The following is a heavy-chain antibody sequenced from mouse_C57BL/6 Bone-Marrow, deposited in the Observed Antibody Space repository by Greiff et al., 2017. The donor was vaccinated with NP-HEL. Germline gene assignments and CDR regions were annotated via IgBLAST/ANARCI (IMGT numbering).Heavy chain of an antibody. D-gene: IGHD1-1*01. CDR2: INSDGGST. V-gene: IGHV5-2*01. Sequence: EVKLVESGGGLVQPGESLKLSCESNEYEFPSHDMSWVRKTPEKRLELVAAINSDGGSTYYPDTMERRFIISSDNTKKTLYLQMSSLRSEDTALYYSARLPYGSAHAMDYWGQGTSVTVSS. CDR1: EYEFPSHD. J-gene: IGHJ4*01. CDR3: ARLPYGSAHAMDY.